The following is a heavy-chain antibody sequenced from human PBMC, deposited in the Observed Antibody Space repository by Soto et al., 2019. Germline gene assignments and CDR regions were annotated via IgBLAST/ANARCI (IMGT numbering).Heavy chain of an antibody. CDR1: GYTFTSYG. D-gene: IGHD3-10*01. J-gene: IGHJ6*02. V-gene: IGHV1-18*01. CDR3: ARDLEITMVRGAGWYYGMDV. Sequence: ASVKVSCKASGYTFTSYGISWVRQAPGQGLEWMGWISAYNGNTNYAQKFQGRVTITADESTSTAYMELSSLRSEDTAVYYCARDLEITMVRGAGWYYGMDVWGQGTTVTVSS. CDR2: ISAYNGNT.